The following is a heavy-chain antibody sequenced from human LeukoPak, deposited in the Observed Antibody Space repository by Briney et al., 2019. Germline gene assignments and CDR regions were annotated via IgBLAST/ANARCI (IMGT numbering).Heavy chain of an antibody. J-gene: IGHJ3*02. Sequence: PGKSLRLSCAASGFTFSNYAMHWVRQAPGKGLEWVAVTSYDESNKYYADSVKGRFTISRDNSKNTLYLQMNSLRAEDTAVYYCARVGSSGWYAFDIWGQGTMVTVSS. V-gene: IGHV3-30*04. CDR1: GFTFSNYA. CDR2: TSYDESNK. D-gene: IGHD6-19*01. CDR3: ARVGSSGWYAFDI.